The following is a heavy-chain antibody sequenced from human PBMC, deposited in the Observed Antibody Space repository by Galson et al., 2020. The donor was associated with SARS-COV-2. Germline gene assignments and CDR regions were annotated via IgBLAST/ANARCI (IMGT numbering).Heavy chain of an antibody. Sequence: GGSLRLSCAASGFNLNNYDMDWVRQGTAGKRLGCVSIIDTVGDTYYPGSVQGRFTGENAKISLFLHMHSLRAGDTAICYCVRDSDDNCFDPWGQGTLVTVSS. V-gene: IGHV3-13*01. CDR1: GFNLNNYD. J-gene: IGHJ5*02. CDR3: VRDSDDNCFDP. CDR2: IDTVGDT.